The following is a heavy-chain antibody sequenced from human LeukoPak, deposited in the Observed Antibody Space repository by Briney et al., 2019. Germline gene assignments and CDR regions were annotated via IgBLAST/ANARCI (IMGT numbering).Heavy chain of an antibody. CDR1: GGSISSYY. D-gene: IGHD5-12*01. Sequence: SETLSLTCTVSGGSISSYYWSWIRQPPGKGLEWIGYIYYSGSTNYNPSLKSRVTISVDTSKNQFSLKLSSVTAADTAVYYCARAPVDDSGYDYYFDYWGQGTLVTVSS. CDR2: IYYSGST. V-gene: IGHV4-59*08. CDR3: ARAPVDDSGYDYYFDY. J-gene: IGHJ4*02.